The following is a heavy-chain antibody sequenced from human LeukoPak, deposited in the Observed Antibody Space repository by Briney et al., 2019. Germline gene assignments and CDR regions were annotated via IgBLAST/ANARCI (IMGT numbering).Heavy chain of an antibody. CDR3: ARVSTVGYDILTGYPWSTTRALPGY. V-gene: IGHV3-30-3*01. J-gene: IGHJ4*02. CDR2: ISYDGSNK. Sequence: GGSLRLSCAASGFTFSSYAMHWVRQAPGKGLEWVAVISYDGSNKYYADSVKGRFTISRDNSKNTLYLQMNSLRAEDTAVYYCARVSTVGYDILTGYPWSTTRALPGYWGQGTLVTVSS. D-gene: IGHD3-9*01. CDR1: GFTFSSYA.